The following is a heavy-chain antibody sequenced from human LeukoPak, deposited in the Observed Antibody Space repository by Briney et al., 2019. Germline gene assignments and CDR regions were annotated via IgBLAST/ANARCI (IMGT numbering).Heavy chain of an antibody. CDR1: GFTFSSNA. Sequence: GGSLRLSYAASGFTFSSNAMHWVRQAPGKGLEWVAVISYDGTNKYYADSVKGRFTISRDNSKNTLYLQMSGLRPEDTAVYYCARDSVRNCSGGTCYTGGFDYWGQGTLVTVSS. CDR3: ARDSVRNCSGGTCYTGGFDY. V-gene: IGHV3-30*15. J-gene: IGHJ4*02. CDR2: ISYDGTNK. D-gene: IGHD2-15*01.